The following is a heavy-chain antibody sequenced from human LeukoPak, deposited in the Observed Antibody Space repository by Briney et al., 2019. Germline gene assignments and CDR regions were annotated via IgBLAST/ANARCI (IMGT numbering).Heavy chain of an antibody. V-gene: IGHV3-23*01. CDR2: ISGSGGST. CDR1: GFTFSSYA. CDR3: AKGGIEWYFDL. Sequence: PGGSLRLSCAASGFTFSSYAMSWVRQAPGKGLEWVSVISGSGGSTYYVDSVKGRFTISRDNPKNTLYLQMNSLRAEDTAVYYCAKGGIEWYFDLWGRGTLVTVSS. J-gene: IGHJ2*01.